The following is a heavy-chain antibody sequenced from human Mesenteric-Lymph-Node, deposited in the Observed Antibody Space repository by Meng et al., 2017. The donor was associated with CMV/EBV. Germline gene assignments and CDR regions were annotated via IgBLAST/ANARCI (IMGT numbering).Heavy chain of an antibody. J-gene: IGHJ6*02. CDR2: TSGSVGST. D-gene: IGHD2-2*02. CDR1: GFTFSSFA. CDR3: ARSDASIYYYYNGMDV. V-gene: IGHV3-23*01. Sequence: GESLKISCAASGFTFSSFAMSWVRQAPGKGLEWVSSTSGSVGSTYYADSVKGRFTISRDNAKNSLYLQMNSLRAEDTAVYFCARSDASIYYYYNGMDVWGQGTTVTVSS.